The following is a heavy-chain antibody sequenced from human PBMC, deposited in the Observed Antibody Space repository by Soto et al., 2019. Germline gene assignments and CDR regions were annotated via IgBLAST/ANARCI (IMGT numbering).Heavy chain of an antibody. Sequence: QVQLVQSGAEVKDSGASVKVSCKASGYTFTSYGISWVRQAPGQGLEWMGWISAYNGNTNYAQKLQGRVTMTTDTSTSTAYMELRSLRSDDTAVYYCARDRGYSSSSGIEKDWFDPWGQGTLVTVSS. CDR2: ISAYNGNT. CDR3: ARDRGYSSSSGIEKDWFDP. CDR1: GYTFTSYG. D-gene: IGHD6-13*01. V-gene: IGHV1-18*01. J-gene: IGHJ5*02.